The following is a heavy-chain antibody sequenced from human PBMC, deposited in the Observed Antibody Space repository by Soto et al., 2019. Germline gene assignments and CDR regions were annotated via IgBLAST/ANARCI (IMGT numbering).Heavy chain of an antibody. J-gene: IGHJ4*02. CDR2: IFYSGNT. Sequence: SETLSLTCTVSGGSISSTTYYWGWIRQPPGKGLEWIGSIFYSGNTYYNPSLKSRVTMSVDTSKKQFSLILNSVTAADTAEYYCAIHEPRPSGFDFRGQGTPVTVSS. V-gene: IGHV4-39*01. CDR1: GGSISSTTYY. CDR3: AIHEPRPSGFDF.